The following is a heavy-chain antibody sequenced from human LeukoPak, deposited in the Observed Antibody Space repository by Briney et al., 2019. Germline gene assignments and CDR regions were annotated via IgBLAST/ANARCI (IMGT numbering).Heavy chain of an antibody. D-gene: IGHD3-10*01. CDR2: IKQDGSEK. Sequence: GGSLRLSCAASGFTFSSYWMSWVRQAPGKGLEWVANIKQDGSEKYYVDSVKGRFTISRDNAKNSLYLQMNSLRAEDTAVYYCARDGSGSGSYYNSDYWGQGTLVTVSS. CDR3: ARDGSGSGSYYNSDY. J-gene: IGHJ4*02. CDR1: GFTFSSYW. V-gene: IGHV3-7*03.